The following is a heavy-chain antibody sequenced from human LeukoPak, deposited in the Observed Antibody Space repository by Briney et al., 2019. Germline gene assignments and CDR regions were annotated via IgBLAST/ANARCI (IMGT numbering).Heavy chain of an antibody. Sequence: SETLSLTCTVSGGSISSSSYYWGWIRQPPGKGLEWIGSIYYSGSTYYNPSLKSRVTISVDTSKNQFSLKLSSVTAADTAVYYCARDGHYCSSTSCYKEFDYWGQGTLVTVSS. CDR3: ARDGHYCSSTSCYKEFDY. CDR2: IYYSGST. J-gene: IGHJ4*02. D-gene: IGHD2-2*02. CDR1: GGSISSSSYY. V-gene: IGHV4-39*02.